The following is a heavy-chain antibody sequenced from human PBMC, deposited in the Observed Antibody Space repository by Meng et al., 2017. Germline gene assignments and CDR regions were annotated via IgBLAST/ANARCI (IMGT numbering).Heavy chain of an antibody. CDR2: INHSGST. CDR1: GGSFSGYY. D-gene: IGHD5-12*01. CDR3: AVYFYGYGYNWFDP. Sequence: SETLSLTCAVYGGSFSGYYWSWIRQPPGKGLEWIGEINHSGSTNYNPSLKSRVTISVDTSKNQFSLKLSSVTAADTAVYYCAVYFYGYGYNWFDPWGQGTLVTVSS. J-gene: IGHJ5*02. V-gene: IGHV4-34*01.